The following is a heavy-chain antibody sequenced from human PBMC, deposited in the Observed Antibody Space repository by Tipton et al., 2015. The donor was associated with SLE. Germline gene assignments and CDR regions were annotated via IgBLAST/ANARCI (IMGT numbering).Heavy chain of an antibody. CDR3: AMTYYYDSSGDAFDI. CDR1: GYTFTSYG. Sequence: QLVQSGAEVKKPGASVKVSCKASGYTFTSYGISWVRQAPGQGLEWMGWISAYNGNTNYAQKLQGRVTMTTDTSTSTAYMELRSLRSDDTAVYYWAMTYYYDSSGDAFDIWGQGTMVTVSS. CDR2: ISAYNGNT. J-gene: IGHJ3*02. D-gene: IGHD3-22*01. V-gene: IGHV1-18*01.